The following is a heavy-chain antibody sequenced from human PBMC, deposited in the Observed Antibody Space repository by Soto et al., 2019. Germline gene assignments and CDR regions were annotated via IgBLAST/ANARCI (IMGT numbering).Heavy chain of an antibody. V-gene: IGHV4-34*01. CDR1: GGSFSGYY. CDR2: INHSGST. CDR3: ARDNSAVADDPGNLDY. J-gene: IGHJ4*02. D-gene: IGHD6-19*01. Sequence: SETLSLTCAVYGGSFSGYYWSWIRQPPGKGLEWIGEINHSGSTNYNPSLKSRVTISVDTSKNQFSLKLSSVTAADTAVYYCARDNSAVADDPGNLDYWGQGTLVTVSS.